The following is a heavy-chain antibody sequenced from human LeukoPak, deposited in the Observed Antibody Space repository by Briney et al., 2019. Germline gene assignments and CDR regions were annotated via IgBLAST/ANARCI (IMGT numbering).Heavy chain of an antibody. CDR2: ISSYNGNT. D-gene: IGHD2-2*01. V-gene: IGHV1-18*01. CDR1: GYTFTSYG. J-gene: IGHJ4*02. CDR3: ARDSRYRPRYCSSTSCQALDH. Sequence: GASVKVSCKASGYTFTSYGISWVRQAPGQGLEWMGWISSYNGNTNYAQKLQGRVTMTTDTSTSTAYMELRSLRSDDTAVYYCARDSRYRPRYCSSTSCQALDHWGQGTLVTVSS.